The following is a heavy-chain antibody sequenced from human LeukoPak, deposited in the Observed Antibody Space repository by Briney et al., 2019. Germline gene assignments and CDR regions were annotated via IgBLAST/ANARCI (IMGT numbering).Heavy chain of an antibody. D-gene: IGHD3-22*01. V-gene: IGHV3-23*01. CDR2: TSGSGDGT. CDR3: AKLRDFFDSSGQFDY. J-gene: IGHJ4*02. CDR1: GFTFSSYA. Sequence: GGSLRLSCAASGFTFSSYAMSWVRQAPGKGLEWVSATSGSGDGTFYADSVKGRFTIPRDNSKNTLYLQMNSLRAEDTAIYYCAKLRDFFDSSGQFDYWGQGTLVTVSS.